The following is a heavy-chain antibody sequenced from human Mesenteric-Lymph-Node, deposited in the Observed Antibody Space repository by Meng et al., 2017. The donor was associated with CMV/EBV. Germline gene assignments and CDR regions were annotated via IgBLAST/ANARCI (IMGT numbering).Heavy chain of an antibody. V-gene: IGHV4-59*01. CDR3: ARGAYSSGSYTEYFHH. Sequence: SETLSLTCTLSGGSISTYYWSWIRQPPGKGLEWIGNIYNTGSTNYNPSLNSRVTISIDTSKNQFSLKLNSVTPADTAVYYCARGAYSSGSYTEYFHHWGQGTLVTVSS. CDR2: IYNTGST. CDR1: GGSISTYY. D-gene: IGHD6-19*01. J-gene: IGHJ1*01.